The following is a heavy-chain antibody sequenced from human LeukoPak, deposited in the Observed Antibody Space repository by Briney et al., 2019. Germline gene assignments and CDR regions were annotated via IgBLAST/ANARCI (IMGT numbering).Heavy chain of an antibody. V-gene: IGHV1-18*01. CDR1: GYTFTSSG. Sequence: ASVKVSCKASGYTFTSSGISWVRQAPGQGLEWMGWISGYNGETNYVQKFLGRVTMTIDSSTSTAYMELRSLRSDDTAIYYCARDGHFGVVTRGDAFDIWGQGTMVTVSS. CDR3: ARDGHFGVVTRGDAFDI. D-gene: IGHD3-3*01. CDR2: ISGYNGET. J-gene: IGHJ3*02.